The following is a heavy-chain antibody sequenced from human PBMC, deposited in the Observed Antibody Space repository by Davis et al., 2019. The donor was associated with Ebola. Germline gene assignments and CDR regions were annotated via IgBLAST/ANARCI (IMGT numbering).Heavy chain of an antibody. CDR1: GFTFGDYA. CDR2: IRSKTYGGTT. J-gene: IGHJ4*02. V-gene: IGHV3-49*04. CDR3: TRGGQWLVLDYLDY. D-gene: IGHD6-19*01. Sequence: GESLKISCTASGFTFGDYAMSWVRQAPGKGLEWVGFIRSKTYGGTTEHAASVKGRFTISRDDSKSIAYLQMNSLKTEDTAVYYCTRGGQWLVLDYLDYWGQGALVTVSS.